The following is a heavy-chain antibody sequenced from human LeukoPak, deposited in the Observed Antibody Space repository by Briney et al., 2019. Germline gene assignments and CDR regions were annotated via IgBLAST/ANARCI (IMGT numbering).Heavy chain of an antibody. J-gene: IGHJ3*02. CDR3: ARAVGPFDI. Sequence: QPGRSLRLSCAASGFTFSTYGMHWVRQAPGEGLEWVSVMWYDGSIKYYADSVKGRFTISRDNSKNTLYLQMSSLRAEDTAVYYCARAVGPFDIWGQGTIVIVSS. CDR1: GFTFSTYG. CDR2: MWYDGSIK. V-gene: IGHV3-33*01.